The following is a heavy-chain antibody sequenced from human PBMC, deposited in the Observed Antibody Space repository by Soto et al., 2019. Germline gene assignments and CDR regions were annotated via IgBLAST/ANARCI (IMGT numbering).Heavy chain of an antibody. CDR3: VLDEQRSYCMDV. CDR1: GFTFSSYE. CDR2: ISRSGSTI. Sequence: GGSLRLSWAASGFTFSSYEMNWVRQAPGKWLEWVSYISRSGSTIYYADSVKGRFTISRDNAKNSLYLQMNSLSAEDTAVYYCVLDEQRSYCMDVWGQGTTVTV. D-gene: IGHD1-1*01. V-gene: IGHV3-48*03. J-gene: IGHJ6*02.